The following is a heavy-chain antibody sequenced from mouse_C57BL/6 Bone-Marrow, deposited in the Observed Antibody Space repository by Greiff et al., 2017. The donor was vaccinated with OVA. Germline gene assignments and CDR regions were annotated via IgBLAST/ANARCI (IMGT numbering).Heavy chain of an antibody. J-gene: IGHJ2*01. D-gene: IGHD1-1*01. CDR1: GYTFTSYW. CDR2: IHPNSGST. Sequence: QVQLQQPGAELVKPGASVKLSCKASGYTFTSYWMHWVKQRPGQGLEWIGMIHPNSGSTNYNEKFKSKATLTVDKSSSTAYMQLSSLTSEDSAVYYCARTFGTTVVGGYWGQGTTLTVSS. V-gene: IGHV1-64*01. CDR3: ARTFGTTVVGGY.